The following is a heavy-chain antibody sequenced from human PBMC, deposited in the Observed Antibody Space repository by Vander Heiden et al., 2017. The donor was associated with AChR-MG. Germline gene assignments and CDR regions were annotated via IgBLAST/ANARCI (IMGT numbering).Heavy chain of an antibody. J-gene: IGHJ3*02. V-gene: IGHV3-66*01. CDR3: ARLRGPALLGSAFDI. CDR2: IYSGGST. D-gene: IGHD3-10*01. CDR1: GFTVSSNY. Sequence: EVQLVASGGGLVQPGGSLRLSCAASGFTVSSNYMGWVRQAPGKGLEWVSVIYSGGSTYYADSVKGRFTISRDNSKNTLYLQMNSLRAEDTAVYYCARLRGPALLGSAFDIWGQGTMVTVSS.